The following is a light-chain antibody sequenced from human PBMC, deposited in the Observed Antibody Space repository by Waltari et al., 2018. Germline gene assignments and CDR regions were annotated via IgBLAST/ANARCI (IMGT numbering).Light chain of an antibody. J-gene: IGKJ1*01. Sequence: IVLTHSPGTLSLSPGERATLSCRASQSISRYLAWYQQKPGQAPRLLIYAASSRATGIPDRFSGSGSGTDFSLTISRLEPEDFAVYFCQNHERLPAVFGQGTKVEIK. V-gene: IGKV3-20*01. CDR1: QSISRY. CDR3: QNHERLPAV. CDR2: AAS.